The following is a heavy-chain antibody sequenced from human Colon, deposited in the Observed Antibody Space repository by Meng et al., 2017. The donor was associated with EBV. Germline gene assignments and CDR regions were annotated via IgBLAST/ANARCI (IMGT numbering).Heavy chain of an antibody. CDR3: ARVGAYCGGDCYHPR. Sequence: QWQLQGSGPGLVKPSGTLSLTCAVSGGSLSSRNWWSWVRQPPGKGLEWIGEIYHSGSTNYNPSLKSRVTISVDESKNQFSLRLSSVTAADTAVYYCARVGAYCGGDCYHPRWGQGTQVTVSS. CDR2: IYHSGST. D-gene: IGHD2-21*02. J-gene: IGHJ4*02. V-gene: IGHV4-4*02. CDR1: GGSLSSRNW.